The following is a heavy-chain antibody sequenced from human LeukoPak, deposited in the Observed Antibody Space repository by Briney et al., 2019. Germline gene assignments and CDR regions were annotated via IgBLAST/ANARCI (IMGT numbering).Heavy chain of an antibody. CDR2: INSDGSTT. V-gene: IGHV3-74*01. D-gene: IGHD4-23*01. J-gene: IGHJ4*02. CDR3: ARIYGGTFDY. CDR1: GFTFSGYW. Sequence: GGSLRLPCAASGFTFSGYWMHWVRQAPGKGLVWVSRINSDGSTTSYADSVKGRFTISRDNAKNTLYLQMNSLRGEDTAVYYCARIYGGTFDYWGQGTLVTVSS.